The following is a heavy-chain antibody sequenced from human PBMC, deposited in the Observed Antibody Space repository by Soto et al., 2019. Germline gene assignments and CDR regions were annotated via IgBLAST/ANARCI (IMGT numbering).Heavy chain of an antibody. D-gene: IGHD5-18*01. CDR1: GFTFRGFG. Sequence: GGSLRLSCAASGFTFRGFGIHWVRQAPGKGLEWVAVISYDGSNKYYADSVKGRFTISRDNSKNTLYLQMNSLRAEDTAVYYCARVRGGYSRFDAFDIWGQGTMVTVSS. CDR2: ISYDGSNK. J-gene: IGHJ3*02. CDR3: ARVRGGYSRFDAFDI. V-gene: IGHV3-30*03.